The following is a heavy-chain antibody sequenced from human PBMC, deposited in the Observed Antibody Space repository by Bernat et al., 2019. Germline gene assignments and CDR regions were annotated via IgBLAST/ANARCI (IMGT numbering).Heavy chain of an antibody. V-gene: IGHV1-69*04. D-gene: IGHD2-2*01. Sequence: QVQLVQSGAEVKKPGSSVKVSCKASGGTFSSYAISWVRQAPGQGLEWMGRIIPILGIANYAQKFQGRVTITADKSTSTGYMELSSLRSEDTAVYYCASPYCSSTSCYNDAFDIWGQGTMVTVSS. CDR2: IIPILGIA. CDR1: GGTFSSYA. J-gene: IGHJ3*02. CDR3: ASPYCSSTSCYNDAFDI.